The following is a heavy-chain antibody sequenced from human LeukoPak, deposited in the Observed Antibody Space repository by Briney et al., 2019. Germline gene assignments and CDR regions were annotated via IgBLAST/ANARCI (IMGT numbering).Heavy chain of an antibody. Sequence: GSLRLSCAASGFTFSSYAMSWVRQAPGKGLEWIGSVDYTGVTYYNPALQSRVTISVDTSKNTFSLRLTSVAAADTAVYYCARVRGRDGYFDYWGQGARVTVS. CDR1: GFTFSSYA. J-gene: IGHJ4*02. CDR3: ARVRGRDGYFDY. CDR2: VDYTGVT. V-gene: IGHV4-39*07. D-gene: IGHD5-24*01.